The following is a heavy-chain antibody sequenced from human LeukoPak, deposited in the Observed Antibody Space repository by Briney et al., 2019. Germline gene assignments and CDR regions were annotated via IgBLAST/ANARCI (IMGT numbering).Heavy chain of an antibody. D-gene: IGHD3-22*01. V-gene: IGHV3-9*01. CDR2: ISWNSGST. CDR1: GFTFDEYA. CDR3: ARTADYYDSSGYYWVLGEDLDY. Sequence: GGSLRLSCAVSGFTFDEYAMHWVRQAPGKGLEWVSGISWNSGSTGYADSVKGRFTISRDNAKNSLYLQMNSLRAEDTAVYYCARTADYYDSSGYYWVLGEDLDYWGQGTLVTVSS. J-gene: IGHJ4*02.